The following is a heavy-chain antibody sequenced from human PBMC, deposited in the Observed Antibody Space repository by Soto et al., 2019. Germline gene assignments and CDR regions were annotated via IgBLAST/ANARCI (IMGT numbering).Heavy chain of an antibody. D-gene: IGHD3-16*01. CDR3: ARMGDVPYYYYGMDV. CDR2: INGYNGNT. CDR1: GYIFTSYG. Sequence: QVQLVQSGAEVKKPGASVKVSCKASGYIFTSYGVSWVRQAPGQGLEWLGWINGYNGNTNYGQNFQGRVTMTTDTSTSTAYMELRSPRSDDTAVYYCARMGDVPYYYYGMDVWGQGTTVIVSS. J-gene: IGHJ6*02. V-gene: IGHV1-18*01.